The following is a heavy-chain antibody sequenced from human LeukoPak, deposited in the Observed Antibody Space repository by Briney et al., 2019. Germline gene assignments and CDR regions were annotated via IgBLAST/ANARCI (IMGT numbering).Heavy chain of an antibody. CDR1: GLTFSSYA. V-gene: IGHV3-23*01. CDR3: AARIQLWLRDY. CDR2: ISGSGGST. J-gene: IGHJ4*02. D-gene: IGHD5-18*01. Sequence: GGSLRLSCAASGLTFSSYAMSWVRQAPGKGLEWVSGISGSGGSTYYADSVKGRFTISRDNSKNTLYLQMNSLRAEGTAEYYCAARIQLWLRDYWGQGTLVTVSS.